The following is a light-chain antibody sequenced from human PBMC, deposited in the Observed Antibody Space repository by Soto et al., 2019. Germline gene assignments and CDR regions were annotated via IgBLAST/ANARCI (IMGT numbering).Light chain of an antibody. V-gene: IGLV4-69*01. CDR1: SKHYTYA. J-gene: IGLJ2*01. Sequence: QSVLTQSPSTSGSLGASVKLTCSLSSKHYTYAIAWHQQHPEKGPRYLMKLNGDGTLTKGDGIPYRFSGSSSGAERFLTISSIQSEDEADYYCQTWGTGIVLFGGGTKLTVL. CDR2: LNGDGTL. CDR3: QTWGTGIVL.